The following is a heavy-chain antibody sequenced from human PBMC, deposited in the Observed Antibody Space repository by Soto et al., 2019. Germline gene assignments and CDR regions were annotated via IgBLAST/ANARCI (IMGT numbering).Heavy chain of an antibody. J-gene: IGHJ4*02. CDR3: AKEVGAYSSSWYRYFDY. V-gene: IGHV3-9*01. CDR1: GFTFDDYA. D-gene: IGHD6-13*01. CDR2: ISWNSGSI. Sequence: GGSLRLSCAASGFTFDDYAMHWVRQAPGKGLEWVSGISWNSGSIGYADSVKGRFTISRDNAKNSLYLQMNSLRAEDTALYYCAKEVGAYSSSWYRYFDYWGQGTRGTVSS.